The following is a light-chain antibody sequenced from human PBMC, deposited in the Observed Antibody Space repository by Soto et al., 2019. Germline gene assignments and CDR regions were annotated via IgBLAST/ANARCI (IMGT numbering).Light chain of an antibody. CDR3: SSHGGANNFYL. CDR1: ISDIGAYNY. J-gene: IGLJ1*01. CDR2: EVT. V-gene: IGLV2-8*01. Sequence: QSLLKQPPSASGSPGQSLAISCTGTISDIGAYNYGSWYQQHPGKVPKLIIYEVTNRPSGVPDRFSASNHGNTASLTVSGLQAEDEADYYCSSHGGANNFYLFGTGTKVTVL.